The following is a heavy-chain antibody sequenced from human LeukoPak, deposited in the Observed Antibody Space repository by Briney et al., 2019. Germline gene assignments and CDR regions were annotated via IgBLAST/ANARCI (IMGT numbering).Heavy chain of an antibody. CDR1: GYSISSGYY. V-gene: IGHV4-38-2*02. CDR2: IYHSGST. CDR3: ARETVSARYYDSSGSFDY. J-gene: IGHJ4*02. Sequence: PSETLSLTCTVSGYSISSGYYWGWIRQPPGKGLEWIGSIYHSGSTYYNPSLKSRVTISVDTSKNQFSLKLSSVTAADTAVYYCARETVSARYYDSSGSFDYWGQGTLVTVSS. D-gene: IGHD3-22*01.